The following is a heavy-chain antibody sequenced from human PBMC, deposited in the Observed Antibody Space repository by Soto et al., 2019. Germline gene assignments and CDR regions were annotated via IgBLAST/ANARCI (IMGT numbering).Heavy chain of an antibody. J-gene: IGHJ4*02. CDR2: ISYEGSHT. CDR3: AKEVHCGGGSCSWSEGFAY. CDR1: GFIFSSYG. Sequence: QVQLVESGGGVVQPGRSLRLSCAASGFIFSSYGMHWVRQAPGKGLEWVAVISYEGSHTYYADSVKGRFTITRDNSKNTLYLQRNSLRPEDTAVYDCAKEVHCGGGSCSWSEGFAYWGQGTLLTVSS. D-gene: IGHD2-15*01. V-gene: IGHV3-30*18.